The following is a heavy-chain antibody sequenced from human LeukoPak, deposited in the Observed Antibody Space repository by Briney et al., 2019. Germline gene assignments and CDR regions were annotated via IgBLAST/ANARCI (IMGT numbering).Heavy chain of an antibody. CDR3: ARDRGWLQFDY. D-gene: IGHD5-24*01. CDR1: GGTFSSYT. Sequence: SVKVSCKASGGTFSSYTISWVRQAPGQGLEWMGRIIPILGIANYAQKFQGSVTITADKSTSTAYMELSSLRSEDTAVYYCARDRGWLQFDYWGQGTLVTVSS. V-gene: IGHV1-69*04. J-gene: IGHJ4*02. CDR2: IIPILGIA.